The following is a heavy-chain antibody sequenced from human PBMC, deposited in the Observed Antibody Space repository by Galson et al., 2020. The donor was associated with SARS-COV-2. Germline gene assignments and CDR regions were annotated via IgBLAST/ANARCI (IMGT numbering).Heavy chain of an antibody. V-gene: IGHV4-38-2*02. D-gene: IGHD3-10*01. J-gene: IGHJ6*03. CDR3: ARVELDYFHCVDV. CDR1: GYSIDTDFY. Sequence: SETLSLTCSVSGYSIDTDFYRGWIRQPPGKGLEWIVGLNHGEIRFYKHSLRRRVGISLDTSKNQFSLKLISVTAADTAVYFCARVELDYFHCVDVWGKGTTVVVPS. CDR2: LNHGEIR.